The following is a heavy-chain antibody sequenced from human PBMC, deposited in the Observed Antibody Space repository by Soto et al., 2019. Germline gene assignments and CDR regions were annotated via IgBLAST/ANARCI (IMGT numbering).Heavy chain of an antibody. CDR3: ASVDYGDYDALDI. J-gene: IGHJ3*02. V-gene: IGHV3-48*03. CDR1: GFTFSSYE. CDR2: ISSSGSAI. D-gene: IGHD4-17*01. Sequence: PGGSLRLSCAASGFTFSSYEMNWVRQAPGKGLEWVSYISSSGSAIYYADSVKGRFTISRDNAKNSLYLQMNSLRAEDTAVYYCASVDYGDYDALDIWGQGTMVTVSS.